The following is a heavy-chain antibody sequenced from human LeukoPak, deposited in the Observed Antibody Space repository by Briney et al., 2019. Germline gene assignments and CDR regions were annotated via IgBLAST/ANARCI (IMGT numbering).Heavy chain of an antibody. CDR2: INHSGST. V-gene: IGHV4-34*01. CDR1: GGSFSGYY. J-gene: IGHJ4*02. CDR3: ARVPYSSSWYEGDHFDY. D-gene: IGHD6-13*01. Sequence: PSETLSLTCAVYGGSFSGYYWSWIRQPPGEGLEWIGEINHSGSTNYNPSLKSRVTISVDTSKNQFSLKLSSVTAADTAVYYCARVPYSSSWYEGDHFDYWGQGTLVTVSS.